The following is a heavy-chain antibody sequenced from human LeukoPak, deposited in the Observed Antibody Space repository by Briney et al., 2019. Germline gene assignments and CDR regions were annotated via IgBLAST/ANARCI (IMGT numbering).Heavy chain of an antibody. D-gene: IGHD3-22*01. J-gene: IGHJ5*02. Sequence: SETLSLTCTVSGGSITSTGDYWGWIRQPPGKGLEWIGSIYFSGSTYYNPSLKSRLTITIDTSKNQFSLKLTSVTAADTAVYYCARDFYYDSRSGWFDPWGQGTLVTVSS. V-gene: IGHV4-39*07. CDR3: ARDFYYDSRSGWFDP. CDR1: GGSITSTGDY. CDR2: IYFSGST.